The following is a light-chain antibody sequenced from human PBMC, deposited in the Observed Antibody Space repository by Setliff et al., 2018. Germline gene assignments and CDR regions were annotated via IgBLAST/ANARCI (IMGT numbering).Light chain of an antibody. CDR2: RNN. V-gene: IGLV1-47*01. Sequence: QSVLTQPPSASGTPGQRVTISCSGSSSNIGKNFVYWYQQVPGTVPKLLIYRNNQRPSGVSDRFSGSKSGTSASLAISGLRSEDGADYYCATWDDSLSAYVFGTGTKVTVL. J-gene: IGLJ1*01. CDR3: ATWDDSLSAYV. CDR1: SSNIGKNF.